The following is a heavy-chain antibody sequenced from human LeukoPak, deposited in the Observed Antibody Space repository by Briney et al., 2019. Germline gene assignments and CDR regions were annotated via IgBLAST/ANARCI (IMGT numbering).Heavy chain of an antibody. D-gene: IGHD2-15*01. J-gene: IGHJ5*02. CDR2: ISYDGSNK. CDR1: GFTFSSYG. V-gene: IGHV3-30*03. Sequence: GGSLRLSCAASGFTFSSYGMHWVRQAPGKGLEWVAVISYDGSNKYYADSVKGRFTISRDNSKNTLYLQMNSLRAEDTAVYYCARDSVVVVAATQTYNWFDPWGQGTLVTVSS. CDR3: ARDSVVVVAATQTYNWFDP.